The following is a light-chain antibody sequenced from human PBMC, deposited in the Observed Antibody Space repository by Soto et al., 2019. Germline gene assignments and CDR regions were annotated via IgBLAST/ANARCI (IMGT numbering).Light chain of an antibody. CDR2: EGF. V-gene: IGLV2-23*01. CDR1: SSDVGGSGL. CDR3: CSYAGRSTWDVV. J-gene: IGLJ2*01. Sequence: QSVLTQPASVSGSPGQSITISCTGTSSDVGGSGLVSWYQFHPGKAPKLLIFEGFKRPSGVSNRFSGSKSGSTASLTISGLQAEDEADYYYCSYAGRSTWDVVFGGGTQLTVL.